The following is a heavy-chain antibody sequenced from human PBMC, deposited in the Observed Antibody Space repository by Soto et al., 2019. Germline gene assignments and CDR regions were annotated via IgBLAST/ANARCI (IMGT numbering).Heavy chain of an antibody. Sequence: ASVKVSCKASGYTFTGYYMHWVRQAPGQGLEWMGWINPNSGGTNYAQKFQGWVTMTRDTSISTAYMELSRLRSGDTAVYYCARTSGSPARGMDVWGQGTTVTVSS. CDR1: GYTFTGYY. CDR2: INPNSGGT. CDR3: ARTSGSPARGMDV. D-gene: IGHD1-26*01. J-gene: IGHJ6*02. V-gene: IGHV1-2*04.